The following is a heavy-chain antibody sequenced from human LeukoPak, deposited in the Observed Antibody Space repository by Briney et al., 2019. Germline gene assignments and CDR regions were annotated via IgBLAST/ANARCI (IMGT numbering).Heavy chain of an antibody. CDR2: IYHGGST. Sequence: SETLSLTCTVSGYSISSGYYWGWIRQPPGKGLEWIGSIYHGGSTNYNPSLKSRVTISIDTSKNQFSLKLSSVTAADTAVYYCARYLDYGGNSRVFQHWGQGTLVTVSS. D-gene: IGHD4-23*01. J-gene: IGHJ1*01. V-gene: IGHV4-38-2*02. CDR3: ARYLDYGGNSRVFQH. CDR1: GYSISSGYY.